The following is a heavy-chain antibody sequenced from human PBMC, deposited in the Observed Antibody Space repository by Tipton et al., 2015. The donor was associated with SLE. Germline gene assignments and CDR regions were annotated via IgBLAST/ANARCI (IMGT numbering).Heavy chain of an antibody. V-gene: IGHV4-59*08. CDR1: GGSISSYY. J-gene: IGHJ4*02. CDR3: ARRGYSSGWSAYYFDY. Sequence: TLSLTCTVSGGSISSYYWSWIRQPPGKGLEWMGYIYYSGSTNYNPSLKSRVTISVDTSKNQFSLKLSSVTAADTAVYYCARRGYSSGWSAYYFDYWGQGTLVTVSS. CDR2: IYYSGST. D-gene: IGHD6-19*01.